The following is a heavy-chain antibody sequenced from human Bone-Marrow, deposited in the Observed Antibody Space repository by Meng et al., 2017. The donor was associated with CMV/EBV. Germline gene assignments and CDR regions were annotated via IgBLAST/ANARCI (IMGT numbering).Heavy chain of an antibody. V-gene: IGHV3-21*04. CDR2: ISSSSSYI. CDR3: ARVKGDFGDYLPVDY. CDR1: GFTFSSYS. D-gene: IGHD4-17*01. Sequence: GGSLRLSCAASGFTFSSYSMNWVRQAPGKGLEWVSSISSSSSYIYYADSVKGRVTISVDTSKNQFSLKLSSVTAADTAVYYCARVKGDFGDYLPVDYWGQGTLVTVSS. J-gene: IGHJ4*02.